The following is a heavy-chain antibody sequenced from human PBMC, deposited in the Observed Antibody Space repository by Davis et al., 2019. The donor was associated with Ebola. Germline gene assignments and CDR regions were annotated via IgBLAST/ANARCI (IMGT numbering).Heavy chain of an antibody. V-gene: IGHV1-69*13. D-gene: IGHD2-2*01. J-gene: IGHJ6*02. Sequence: SVKVSCKASGYTFTSYAISWVRQAPGQGLEWMGGIIPIFGTANYAQKFQGRVTITADESTSTAYMELSSLRSEDTAVYYCASGSSTRRYYYYGMDVWGQGTTVTVSS. CDR3: ASGSSTRRYYYYGMDV. CDR2: IIPIFGTA. CDR1: GYTFTSYA.